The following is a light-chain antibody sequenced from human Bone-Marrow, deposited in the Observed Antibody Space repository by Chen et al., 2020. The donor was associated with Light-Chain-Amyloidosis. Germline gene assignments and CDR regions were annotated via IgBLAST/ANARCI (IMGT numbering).Light chain of an antibody. J-gene: IGLJ1*01. Sequence: QSALTQPASVSGSPGQSITISCTGTSSDVGGDNHVSWYQQHPDKAPKLMIYEVTNRPSWVPDHFSGSNSDNTASLTISGLQPEDEADYFCSSYTIPNTLVFGSGTRVTVL. CDR2: EVT. V-gene: IGLV2-14*01. CDR3: SSYTIPNTLV. CDR1: SSDVGGDNH.